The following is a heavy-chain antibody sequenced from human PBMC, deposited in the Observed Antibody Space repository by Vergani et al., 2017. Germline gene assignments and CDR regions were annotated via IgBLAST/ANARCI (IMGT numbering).Heavy chain of an antibody. J-gene: IGHJ3*02. D-gene: IGHD6-13*01. Sequence: EVQLVESGGGLVKPGGSLRLSCAASGFTFSSYSMNWVRQAPGKGLEWVSSISSSSSYIYYADSVKGRFTISRDNAKNSLYLQMNSLRAEDTAVYYCARDQPAAGIDAFDIWGQGTMVTVSS. CDR3: ARDQPAAGIDAFDI. CDR2: ISSSSSYI. CDR1: GFTFSSYS. V-gene: IGHV3-21*01.